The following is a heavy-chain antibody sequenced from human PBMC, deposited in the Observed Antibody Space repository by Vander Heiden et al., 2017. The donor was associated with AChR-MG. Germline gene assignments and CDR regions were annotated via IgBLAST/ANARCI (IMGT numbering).Heavy chain of an antibody. CDR1: SYV. D-gene: IGHD5-18*01. Sequence: SYVISWVRQAPGQGLEWMGGIIPIFGTANYAQKFQGRVTITADESTSTAYMELSSLRSEDTAVYYCARGHTAMVRAEYFQHWGQGTLVTVSS. CDR2: IIPIFGTA. V-gene: IGHV1-69*01. J-gene: IGHJ1*01. CDR3: ARGHTAMVRAEYFQH.